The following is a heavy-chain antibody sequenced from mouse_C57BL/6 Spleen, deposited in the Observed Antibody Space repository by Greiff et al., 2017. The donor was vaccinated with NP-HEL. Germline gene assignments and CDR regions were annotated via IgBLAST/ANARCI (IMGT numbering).Heavy chain of an antibody. Sequence: QVQLKQSGAELMKPGASVKLSCKATGYTFTGYWIEWVKQRPGHGLEWIGEILPGSDSTNYNEKFKGKATLTADTSSNTAYMQLSSLTTEDSAIYYCARKGTGAWFAYWGQGTLVTVSA. J-gene: IGHJ3*01. V-gene: IGHV1-9*01. CDR1: GYTFTGYW. CDR3: ARKGTGAWFAY. CDR2: ILPGSDST. D-gene: IGHD1-1*02.